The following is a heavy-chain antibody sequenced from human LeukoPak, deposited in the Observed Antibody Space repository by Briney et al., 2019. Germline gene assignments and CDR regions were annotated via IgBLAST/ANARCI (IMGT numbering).Heavy chain of an antibody. V-gene: IGHV3-33*01. CDR2: IWYDGSNK. D-gene: IGHD2-15*01. CDR3: ASCSLSGGSCYYFDY. Sequence: PGRSLRLTCAASGFTFSSYGMHWVRQAPGKGLEWVAVIWYDGSNKYYADSVKGRFTISRDNSKSTLYLQMNSLRAEDTAVYYCASCSLSGGSCYYFDYWGQGTLVTVSS. J-gene: IGHJ4*02. CDR1: GFTFSSYG.